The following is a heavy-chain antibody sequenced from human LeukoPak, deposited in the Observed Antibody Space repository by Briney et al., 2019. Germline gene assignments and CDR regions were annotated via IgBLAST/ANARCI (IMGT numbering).Heavy chain of an antibody. J-gene: IGHJ4*02. D-gene: IGHD3-3*01. CDR3: ARGTFTIFGVVDY. CDR1: GFTFSSYW. V-gene: IGHV3-74*01. CDR2: INTDGSST. Sequence: GGSLRLSCATSGFTFSSYWMHWVRQAPGKGLVWVSRINTDGSSTNYADSVKGRFTISRDNAKNTLYLQMNSLRAEDTAVYYCARGTFTIFGVVDYWGQGTLVTVS.